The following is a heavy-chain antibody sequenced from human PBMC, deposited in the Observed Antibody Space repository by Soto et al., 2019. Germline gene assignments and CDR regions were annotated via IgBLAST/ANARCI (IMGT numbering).Heavy chain of an antibody. CDR3: ARWDGYGDV. CDR2: LSGGGSNT. Sequence: GGSLRLSCAASGFSFSTYSMAWVRQTPGKGLAWVSGLSGGGSNTFYADSVQGRFTISVDNSKNTVYLQMNSLRVEDTAVYYCARWDGYGDVWGQGXLVTVHS. V-gene: IGHV3-23*01. D-gene: IGHD4-17*01. CDR1: GFSFSTYS. J-gene: IGHJ4*02.